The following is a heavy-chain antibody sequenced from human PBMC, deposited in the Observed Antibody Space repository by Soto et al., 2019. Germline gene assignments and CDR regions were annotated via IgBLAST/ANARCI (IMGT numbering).Heavy chain of an antibody. CDR2: INPNSGGT. CDR3: AKDGNIVVVAGATGGMDV. CDR1: GYTFTDYY. D-gene: IGHD2-2*01. J-gene: IGHJ6*02. Sequence: ASVKVSCKASGYTFTDYYMHWVRQAPGQGLEWMGCINPNSGGTDYAQKFQGRVTMTRVTSISTAYMELSSLRSDDTALYYCAKDGNIVVVAGATGGMDVWGQGTTVTVSS. V-gene: IGHV1-2*02.